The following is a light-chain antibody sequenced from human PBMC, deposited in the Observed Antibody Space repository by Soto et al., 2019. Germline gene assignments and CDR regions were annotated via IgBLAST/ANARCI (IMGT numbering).Light chain of an antibody. J-gene: IGLJ2*01. V-gene: IGLV2-8*01. Sequence: QSALTQPPSASGSPGQSVTISCTGTSSDVGGYNYVSWFQPHPGNVPKLIIYEVNKRPSGVPDRFSGSKSANTASLTISGLQAEDESDYYCSSYTGRNVLPVIFGGGTKRTVL. CDR3: SSYTGRNVLPVI. CDR1: SSDVGGYNY. CDR2: EVN.